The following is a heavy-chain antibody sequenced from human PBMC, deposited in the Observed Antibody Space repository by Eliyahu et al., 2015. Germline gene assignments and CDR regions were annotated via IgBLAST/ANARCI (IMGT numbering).Heavy chain of an antibody. V-gene: IGHV1-18*04. CDR3: ARDRGSLYYDRMALAS. Sequence: QVQLVQSGAEVKKPGASVKVSCKASGYTFTXYGITWVRQAPGQGLEWMGWITPYNVNTNYAQKLQGRVTMTTDTSTSTAYMELRSLRSDDTAVYYCARDRGSLYYDRMALASWGQGTLVTVSS. CDR2: ITPYNVNT. CDR1: GYTFTXYG. J-gene: IGHJ5*02. D-gene: IGHD3-22*01.